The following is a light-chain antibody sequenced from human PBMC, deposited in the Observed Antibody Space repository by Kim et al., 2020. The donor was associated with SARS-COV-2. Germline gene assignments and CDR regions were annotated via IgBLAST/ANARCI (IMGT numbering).Light chain of an antibody. CDR3: QAWDSSTVV. CDR1: KLGDKY. CDR2: QDS. V-gene: IGLV3-1*01. Sequence: VSPGQTASITCSGDKLGDKYACWYQQKPGQSPVVVIHQDSKRPSGIPERFSGSNSGNTATLTISGTQAMDEADYYCQAWDSSTVVFGGGTQLTVL. J-gene: IGLJ2*01.